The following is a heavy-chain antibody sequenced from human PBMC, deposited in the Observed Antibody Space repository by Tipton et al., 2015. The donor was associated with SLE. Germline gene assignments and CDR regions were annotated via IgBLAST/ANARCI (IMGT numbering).Heavy chain of an antibody. CDR3: ARDRVLDI. V-gene: IGHV3-64*01. J-gene: IGHJ3*02. D-gene: IGHD3-10*01. Sequence: SLRLSCAASGFTFSSYAMHWVRQAPGKGLEYVSAISSNGGSTYYANSVKGRFTISRDNSKNTLYLQMGSLRAEDMAVYYCARDRVLDIWGQGTMVTVSP. CDR2: ISSNGGST. CDR1: GFTFSSYA.